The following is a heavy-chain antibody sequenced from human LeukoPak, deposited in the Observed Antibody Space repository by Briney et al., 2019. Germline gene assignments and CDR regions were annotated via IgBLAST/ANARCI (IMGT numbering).Heavy chain of an antibody. CDR2: IYYCGST. Sequence: SETLSLTCTVSGGSNSSYYWSWLRQPPGKGLEWIGHIYYCGSTNYNPSLKSRVTISVDTSKNQFSLKMTSVTAADTAVYYCVRHPWRMGSRDYNFDYWGQGTLVTVSS. J-gene: IGHJ4*02. CDR1: GGSNSSYY. D-gene: IGHD3-16*01. V-gene: IGHV4-59*08. CDR3: VRHPWRMGSRDYNFDY.